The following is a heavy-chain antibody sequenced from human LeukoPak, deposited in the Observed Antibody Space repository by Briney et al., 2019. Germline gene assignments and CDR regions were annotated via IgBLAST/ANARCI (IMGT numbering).Heavy chain of an antibody. V-gene: IGHV3-23*01. CDR2: ITGSGGNT. Sequence: GGSLRLSCAASGCTFTNAWMNWVRQAPGMGLEWVSVITGSGGNTYYADSVKGRFTISKDNSKNTVYLQMSSLRVDDTAVYYCAKAASSSWPSYYYGMDVWGQGTTVTVSS. CDR1: GCTFTNAW. J-gene: IGHJ6*02. CDR3: AKAASSSWPSYYYGMDV. D-gene: IGHD6-13*01.